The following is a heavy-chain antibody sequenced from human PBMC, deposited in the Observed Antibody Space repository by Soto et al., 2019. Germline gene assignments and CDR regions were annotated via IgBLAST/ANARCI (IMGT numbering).Heavy chain of an antibody. CDR1: GFTFSSYA. D-gene: IGHD2-8*02. CDR2: ISGSGGST. J-gene: IGHJ6*02. V-gene: IGHV3-23*01. Sequence: PGGSLRLSCAASGFTFSSYAMSWVRQAPGKGLEWVSAISGSGGSTYYADSVKGRFTISRDNSKNTLYLQMNSLRAEDTAVYYCVKDLVAPRVGYHYYHGMDVWGQGTTVTVSS. CDR3: VKDLVAPRVGYHYYHGMDV.